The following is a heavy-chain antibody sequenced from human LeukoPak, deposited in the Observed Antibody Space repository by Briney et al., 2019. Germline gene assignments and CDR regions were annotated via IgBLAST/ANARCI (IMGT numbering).Heavy chain of an antibody. CDR2: VSSTGGDK. CDR3: ARGENGSFDH. Sequence: GGSLRLSCTGSGVTFEDYYLSWIRQASGKGLEWISYVSSTGGDKFYADPVKGRFTISRDSARNSLYMEMNDLIAEDTAFYYCARGENGSFDHWGQGTLVIVSS. J-gene: IGHJ4*02. D-gene: IGHD3-10*01. V-gene: IGHV3-11*01. CDR1: GVTFEDYY.